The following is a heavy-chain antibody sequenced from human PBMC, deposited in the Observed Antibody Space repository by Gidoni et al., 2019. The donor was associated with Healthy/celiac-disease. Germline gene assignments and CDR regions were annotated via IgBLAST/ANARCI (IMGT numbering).Heavy chain of an antibody. CDR2: ISGSGGST. D-gene: IGHD1-26*01. V-gene: IGHV3-23*01. Sequence: EVQPLESGVGLVQPGGSLRLSCAASGFTFSSYAMSWVRQAPGKGLDWVSAISGSGGSTYYADSVKGRFTISRDNSKNTLYLQMNSLRAEDTAVYYCAKALKGGYFDYWGQGTLVTVSS. CDR1: GFTFSSYA. J-gene: IGHJ4*02. CDR3: AKALKGGYFDY.